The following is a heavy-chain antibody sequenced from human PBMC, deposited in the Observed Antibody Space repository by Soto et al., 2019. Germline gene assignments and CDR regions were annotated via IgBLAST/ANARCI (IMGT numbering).Heavy chain of an antibody. V-gene: IGHV4-61*05. CDR3: AREEDYYYYGMDV. CDR1: GGSISSSSYY. J-gene: IGHJ6*02. CDR2: VYSSGST. Sequence: SETLSLTCTVSGGSISSSSYYWGWIRQPPGKGLEWIGYVYSSGSTHYNPSLQSRVTISADTSISTAYMELSSLRSEDTAVYYCAREEDYYYYGMDVWGQGTTVTVSS.